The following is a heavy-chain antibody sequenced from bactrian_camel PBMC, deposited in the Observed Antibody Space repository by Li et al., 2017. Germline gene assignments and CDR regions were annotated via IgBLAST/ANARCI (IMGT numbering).Heavy chain of an antibody. J-gene: IGHJ4*01. Sequence: HVQLVESGGGLVQPGGSLRLSCAASGFAGSTMYMSWVRQAPGKGLEWVSSINGNSRNTHYADSVEGRFTISRDNAENILYLQMTALEPEDMALYYRAARPLAGNSPIAYDYWGQGTQVTVS. CDR2: INGNSRNT. D-gene: IGHD6*01. CDR1: GFAGSTMY. CDR3: AARPLAGNSPIAYDY. V-gene: IGHV3-2*01.